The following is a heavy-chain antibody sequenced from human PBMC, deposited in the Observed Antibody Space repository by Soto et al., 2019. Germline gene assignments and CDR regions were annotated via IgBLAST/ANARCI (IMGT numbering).Heavy chain of an antibody. V-gene: IGHV4-4*02. J-gene: IGHJ4*02. D-gene: IGHD6-13*01. CDR2: IYHSGTT. CDR1: GASISNTDW. Sequence: QVQLQESGPGLVEPSGTLSLTCAVSGASISNTDWWSWVRQRPGKGLDWIGEIYHSGTTNCDPSLKSRVTISLDKSKSQFSRKLTSVTAADTAVYYCAIPGAGDFDYWGQGTLVTVSS. CDR3: AIPGAGDFDY.